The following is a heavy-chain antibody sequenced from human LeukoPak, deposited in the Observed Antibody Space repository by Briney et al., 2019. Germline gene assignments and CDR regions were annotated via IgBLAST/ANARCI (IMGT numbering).Heavy chain of an antibody. J-gene: IGHJ4*02. CDR2: IYSDGITT. V-gene: IGHV3-74*01. Sequence: PGGSLRLSCAPSGLTISRDSMHWVRQAPGKGLVWVSRIYSDGITTHYADSVKGRFTISRDDAKNTVHLLMNSLRADDTAVYYCVPGGGFAVWGQGSLVTVSS. CDR3: VPGGGFAV. D-gene: IGHD4-23*01. CDR1: GLTISRDS.